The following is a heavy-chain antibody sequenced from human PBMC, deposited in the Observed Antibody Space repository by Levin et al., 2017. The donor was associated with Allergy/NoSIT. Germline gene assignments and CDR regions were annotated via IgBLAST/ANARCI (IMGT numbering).Heavy chain of an antibody. CDR2: IPTTGRNT. Sequence: GESLKISCAASGFTFSSFAMSWVRQAPGKGLEWVSTIPTTGRNTYYADSVKGRFIISRDNSRNTLSLQMNSLRVEDTAVYYCAKPAAYSGDFGNWGQGTLVTVSS. D-gene: IGHD5-12*01. CDR3: AKPAAYSGDFGN. CDR1: GFTFSSFA. V-gene: IGHV3-23*01. J-gene: IGHJ4*02.